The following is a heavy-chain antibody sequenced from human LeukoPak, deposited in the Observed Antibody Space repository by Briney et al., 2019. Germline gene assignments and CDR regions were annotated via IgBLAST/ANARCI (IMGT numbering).Heavy chain of an antibody. CDR1: GFTFSSYA. CDR2: ISYDGSNK. Sequence: GRSLRLSCAASGFTFSSYAMHWVRQAPGKGLEWVAVISYDGSNKYYADSVKGRFTISRDNSKNTLYLQMNSLRAEDTAVYYCAREHYDSSGYYYFQHWGQGTLVTVSS. D-gene: IGHD3-22*01. V-gene: IGHV3-30*04. J-gene: IGHJ1*01. CDR3: AREHYDSSGYYYFQH.